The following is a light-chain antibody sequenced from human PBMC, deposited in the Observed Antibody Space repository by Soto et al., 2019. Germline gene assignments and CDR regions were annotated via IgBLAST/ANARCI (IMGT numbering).Light chain of an antibody. CDR3: QQYGNSWT. J-gene: IGKJ1*01. V-gene: IGKV3-20*01. Sequence: EIVLTQSPGTLSLSPGERATLSCRASQSISSSYLAWYQQKPGQTPRLLFYGASSRATGIPDRFSGSGSGTDFTLTISRLEPEDFAVYYCQQYGNSWTFGQGTKVEIK. CDR2: GAS. CDR1: QSISSSY.